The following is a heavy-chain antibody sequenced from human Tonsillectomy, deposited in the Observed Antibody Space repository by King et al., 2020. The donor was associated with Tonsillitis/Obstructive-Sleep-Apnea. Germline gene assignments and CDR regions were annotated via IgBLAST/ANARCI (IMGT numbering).Heavy chain of an antibody. Sequence: VQLQESGPGLVKPSETLSLTCTVSGGSISSYYWSWIRQPPGKGLEWIGYIYYSGSTNYNPSLKSRVTISLDTSKNQFSLKLSSVTAADTAVYYCARVSGYCSSTSCLNWFDPWGQGTLVTVSS. D-gene: IGHD2-2*01. J-gene: IGHJ5*02. CDR2: IYYSGST. CDR1: GGSISSYY. V-gene: IGHV4-59*01. CDR3: ARVSGYCSSTSCLNWFDP.